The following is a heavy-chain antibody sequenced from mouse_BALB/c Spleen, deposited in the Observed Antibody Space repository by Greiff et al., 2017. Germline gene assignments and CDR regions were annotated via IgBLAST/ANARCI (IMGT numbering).Heavy chain of an antibody. J-gene: IGHJ2*01. V-gene: IGHV1S81*02. CDR3: ARFDY. CDR1: GYTFTSYW. Sequence: QVQLQQPGAELVKPGASVKLSCTASGYTFTSYWMPWVKQRPGQGLEWIGEINPSNGRTNYNEKFKSKATLTVDKSSSTAYMQLSSLTSEDSAVYYCARFDYWGQGTTLTVSS. CDR2: INPSNGRT.